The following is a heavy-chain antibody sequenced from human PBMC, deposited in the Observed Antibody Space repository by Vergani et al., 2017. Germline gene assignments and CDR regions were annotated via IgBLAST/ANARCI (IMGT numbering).Heavy chain of an antibody. D-gene: IGHD2-21*02. J-gene: IGHJ4*02. V-gene: IGHV3-30*02. CDR1: GFTFSNFG. CDR2: IGKDGIKT. Sequence: QVQLVESAGGVVQPGGSLRLSCAASGFTFSNFGMHWIRQAPGKGLEWLAYIGKDGIKTRYRDAVKGRFTVSRDNSKDILYLQMDSLRSEDTALYYCAMYLRDSTDGLPDSWGTGTLVIVSS. CDR3: AMYLRDSTDGLPDS.